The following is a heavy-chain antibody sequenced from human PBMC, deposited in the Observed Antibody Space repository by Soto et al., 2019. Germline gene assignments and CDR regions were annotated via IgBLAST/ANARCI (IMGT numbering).Heavy chain of an antibody. CDR3: ARDKWPSITIFGVVRVYYYMDV. J-gene: IGHJ6*03. CDR2: IWYDGSNK. Sequence: GGSLRLSCAASGFTFSSYGMHWVRQAPGKGLEWVAVIWYDGSNKYYADSVKGRFTISRDNSKNTLYRQMNSLRAEDTAVYYCARDKWPSITIFGVVRVYYYMDVWGKGTTVTVSS. CDR1: GFTFSSYG. D-gene: IGHD3-3*01. V-gene: IGHV3-33*01.